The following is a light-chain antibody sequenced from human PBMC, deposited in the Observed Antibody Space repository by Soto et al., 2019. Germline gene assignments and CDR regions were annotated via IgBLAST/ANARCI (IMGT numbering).Light chain of an antibody. CDR1: QSVRSSS. J-gene: IGKJ1*01. CDR2: GAS. CDR3: QQYGDSPDTDRWT. V-gene: IGKV3-20*01. Sequence: EIVLTQSPGTLSLSPGERASLSCRASQSVRSSSLAWYQQKPGQPPRLLIYGASSRATGIPDRFSGSGSGTDFNLTISRLEPKDFAVYFCQQYGDSPDTDRWTFGPGTKVEIK.